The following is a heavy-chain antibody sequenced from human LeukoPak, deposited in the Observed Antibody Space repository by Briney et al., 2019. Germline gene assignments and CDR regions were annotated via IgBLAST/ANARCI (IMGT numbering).Heavy chain of an antibody. D-gene: IGHD2-2*01. J-gene: IGHJ4*02. CDR2: IYYSGST. Sequence: SETLSLTCTVSGGSISSYYWSWIRQPPGKGLEWIGYIYYSGSTNYNPPLKSRVTISVDTSKNQFSLKLSSVTAADTAVYYCARHKIGRPIVVVPADPAAPFDYWGQGTLVTVSS. CDR3: ARHKIGRPIVVVPADPAAPFDY. CDR1: GGSISSYY. V-gene: IGHV4-59*08.